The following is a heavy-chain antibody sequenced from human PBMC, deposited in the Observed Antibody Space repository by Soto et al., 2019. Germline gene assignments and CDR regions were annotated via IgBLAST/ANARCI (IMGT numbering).Heavy chain of an antibody. J-gene: IGHJ4*02. D-gene: IGHD4-17*01. V-gene: IGHV3-23*01. CDR1: GFTFENYA. CDR3: AIGTVRGDYGAFDY. CDR2: VSGTGGLT. Sequence: EVQLLESGGGLAQPGGSLTLSCAGSGFTFENYAMSCVRQAPGKGLDWVSGVSGTGGLTFYSDSVKGRFTISRDYSKKTLSLQMNSLRADDTGISYCAIGTVRGDYGAFDYWGQGTLVTVTS.